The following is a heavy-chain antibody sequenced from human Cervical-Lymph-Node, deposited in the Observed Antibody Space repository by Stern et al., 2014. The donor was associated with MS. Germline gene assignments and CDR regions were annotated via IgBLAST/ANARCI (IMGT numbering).Heavy chain of an antibody. CDR1: GFIFDDYG. Sequence: EVQLEESGGGVVRPGGSLRLSCAASGFIFDDYGMSWVRNGPGKGPECVSAINYTGGSTDYAASVKGRFTISRDNAKKSLYLRMNSLRVEDTAVYHCARAFCTGGVCYSFPFYGMDVWGQGTTVTVSS. V-gene: IGHV3-20*01. CDR3: ARAFCTGGVCYSFPFYGMDV. CDR2: INYTGGST. J-gene: IGHJ6*02. D-gene: IGHD2-8*02.